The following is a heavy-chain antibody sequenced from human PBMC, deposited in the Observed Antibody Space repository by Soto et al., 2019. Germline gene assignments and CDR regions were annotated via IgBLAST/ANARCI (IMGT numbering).Heavy chain of an antibody. V-gene: IGHV4-59*01. CDR1: GGSISSYY. CDR3: ARYSWDRSGWLKLDL. CDR2: IYYSGST. J-gene: IGHJ4*02. Sequence: SETLSLTCTVSGGSISSYYWSWIRQPPGKRLEWIGYIYYSGSTNYNPSLKSRVTISVDTSKNQFSLKLSSVTAADTAVYYCARYSWDRSGWLKLDLCAQGTLVTVSS. D-gene: IGHD6-19*01.